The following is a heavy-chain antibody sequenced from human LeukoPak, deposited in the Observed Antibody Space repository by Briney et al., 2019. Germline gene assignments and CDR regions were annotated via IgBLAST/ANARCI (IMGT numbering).Heavy chain of an antibody. CDR1: RFTISSYA. Sequence: GSLRLSCAASRFTISSYAMSWVRQAPGKGLEWVAVISYDGSNKYYADSVKGRFTISRDNSKNTLYLQMNSLRAEDTAVYYCAKEEEGASDYWGQGTLVTVSS. J-gene: IGHJ4*02. CDR3: AKEEEGASDY. D-gene: IGHD1-26*01. CDR2: ISYDGSNK. V-gene: IGHV3-30*18.